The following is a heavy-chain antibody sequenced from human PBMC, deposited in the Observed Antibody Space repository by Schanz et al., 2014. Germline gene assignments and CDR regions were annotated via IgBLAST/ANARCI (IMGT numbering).Heavy chain of an antibody. D-gene: IGHD3-10*01. CDR1: GFTFDIYS. Sequence: EVQLVESGGGLVQPGGSLRLSCEASGFTFDIYSMNWVRQAPGKGLEWVSSIIGSSTYIYYADSMKGRFTVSRDNAKNSLYLQMNSLRAEDTAVYYCARQRYASGSFYIDFWGQGTLVTVSS. CDR2: IIGSSTYI. V-gene: IGHV3-21*01. CDR3: ARQRYASGSFYIDF. J-gene: IGHJ4*02.